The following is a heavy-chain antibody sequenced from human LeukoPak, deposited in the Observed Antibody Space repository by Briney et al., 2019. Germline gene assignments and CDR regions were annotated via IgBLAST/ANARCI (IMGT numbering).Heavy chain of an antibody. V-gene: IGHV1-8*02. CDR3: ARRRGGYYAFDI. CDR2: ISVYNGNT. Sequence: ASVKVSCKASGYTLTNYNTNWVRQAPGQGLEWMGWISVYNGNTNYAQKFQGRVTMTRNTSISTAYMELSSLRSEDTAVYYCARRRGGYYAFDIWGQGTMVTVSS. CDR1: GYTLTNYN. J-gene: IGHJ3*02. D-gene: IGHD5-12*01.